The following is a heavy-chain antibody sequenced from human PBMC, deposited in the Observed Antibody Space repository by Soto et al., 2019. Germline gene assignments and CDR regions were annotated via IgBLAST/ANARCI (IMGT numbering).Heavy chain of an antibody. CDR2: SYDSGCS. Sequence: SLSIPCTVAGGSINSGGHSWGWVRQAAGKGLEWIGYSYDSGCSYYNPSLQRRVTISVDRSKAQFYLTLASVTAADTAVYFCALARYYDWCFARWGLGTPVTVSS. V-gene: IGHV4-30-2*01. D-gene: IGHD3-9*01. J-gene: IGHJ4*02. CDR3: ALARYYDWCFAR. CDR1: GGSINSGGHS.